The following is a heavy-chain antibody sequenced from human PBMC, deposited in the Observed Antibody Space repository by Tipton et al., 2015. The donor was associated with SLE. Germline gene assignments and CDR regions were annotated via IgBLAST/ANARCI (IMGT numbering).Heavy chain of an antibody. J-gene: IGHJ6*03. D-gene: IGHD4-11*01. CDR2: ISYGGGT. Sequence: TLSLTCSVSGGSISSNYWIWIRQPPGKGLEWIGYISYGGGTNYNPSLKSRVTMSVDTAKNQFSLRLNSVTAADTAVYYCVRDREDHGNYPTVYYRYYMDVWGKGITVTVSS. CDR3: VRDREDHGNYPTVYYRYYMDV. CDR1: GGSISSNY. V-gene: IGHV4-59*08.